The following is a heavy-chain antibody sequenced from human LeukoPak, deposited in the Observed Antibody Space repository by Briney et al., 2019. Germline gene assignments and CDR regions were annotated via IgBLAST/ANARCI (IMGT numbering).Heavy chain of an antibody. V-gene: IGHV3-7*01. J-gene: IGHJ4*02. CDR3: ARAKAETSVSIDY. Sequence: PGGSLRLSCVASGFTFSNYWMIWVRQAPGKGLEWVANIKQYGSEKYYVDSVKGRFTISRDNTKNSLYVQMNSLRAEDTAVYYCARAKAETSVSIDYWGQGALVTVSS. CDR2: IKQYGSEK. D-gene: IGHD4-11*01. CDR1: GFTFSNYW.